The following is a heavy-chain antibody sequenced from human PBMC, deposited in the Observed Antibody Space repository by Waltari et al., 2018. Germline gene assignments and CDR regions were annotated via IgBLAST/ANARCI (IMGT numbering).Heavy chain of an antibody. D-gene: IGHD3-3*01. CDR3: ARDGYDFWSGYYTGNYYYYMDV. CDR1: GGSISSYY. J-gene: IGHJ6*03. CDR2: IYYSGST. V-gene: IGHV4-59*01. Sequence: QVQLQESGPGLVKPSETLSLTCTVSGGSISSYYWSWIRQPPGKGLEWIGYIYYSGSTNNNPSRKSRVTISVETSKNQFSLKLSSVTAADTAVYYCARDGYDFWSGYYTGNYYYYMDVWGKGTTVTVSS.